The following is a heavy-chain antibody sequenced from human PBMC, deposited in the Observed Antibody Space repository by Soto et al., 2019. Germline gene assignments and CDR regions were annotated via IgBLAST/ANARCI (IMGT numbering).Heavy chain of an antibody. CDR1: GYTFTSYA. V-gene: IGHV1-3*01. CDR3: ARFRLPGYYYCMDV. J-gene: IGHJ6*02. Sequence: ASVKVSCKASGYTFTSYAMHWVRQAPGQRLEWMGWINAGNGNTKYSQKFQGRVTITRDTSASTAYMELSSLRSEDTAVYYCARFRLPGYYYCMDVCGQGTTVTVSS. CDR2: INAGNGNT. D-gene: IGHD3-10*01.